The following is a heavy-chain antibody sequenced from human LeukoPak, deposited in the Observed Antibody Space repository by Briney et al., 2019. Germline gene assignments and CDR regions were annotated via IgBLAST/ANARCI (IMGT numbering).Heavy chain of an antibody. CDR1: GGSFSGYY. Sequence: SETLSLTCAVYGGSFSGYYWSWIRQPPGKGLEWIGEINHSGSTNYNPSLKSRVTISVDTSKNQFSLKLSSVTAADTAVYYCAKDEILPSGYSGYDLAFSWGQGTLVTVSS. V-gene: IGHV4-34*01. D-gene: IGHD5-12*01. CDR2: INHSGST. J-gene: IGHJ4*02. CDR3: AKDEILPSGYSGYDLAFS.